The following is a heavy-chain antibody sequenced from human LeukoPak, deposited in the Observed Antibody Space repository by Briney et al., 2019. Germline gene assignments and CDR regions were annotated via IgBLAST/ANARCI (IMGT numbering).Heavy chain of an antibody. CDR3: AKGNRYSSHLYYFDY. V-gene: IGHV3-23*01. CDR2: ISGSGGST. J-gene: IGHJ4*02. D-gene: IGHD6-13*01. CDR1: GFTFSSYA. Sequence: GGSLRLSCAASGFTFSSYAMSWVRQAPGKGLEWVSAISGSGGSTYYADSVKGRFTISRDNSKNTLYLQMNSLRAEDTAVYYCAKGNRYSSHLYYFDYWGQGTLVTVSS.